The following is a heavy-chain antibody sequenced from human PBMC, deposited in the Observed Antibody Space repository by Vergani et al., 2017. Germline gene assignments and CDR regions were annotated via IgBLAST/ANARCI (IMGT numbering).Heavy chain of an antibody. D-gene: IGHD3-3*01. J-gene: IGHJ4*02. V-gene: IGHV3-9*01. CDR1: GFTFDDYA. Sequence: EVQLVESGGGLVQPGRSLRLSCAASGFTFDDYAMHWVRQAPGKGLEWVSGISWNSGSIGYADSVKGRFTNSRDNAKNSLYLQMNSLRAEDTALYYCAKVGRNYDFWSGAWDYFDYWGQGTLVTVSS. CDR3: AKVGRNYDFWSGAWDYFDY. CDR2: ISWNSGSI.